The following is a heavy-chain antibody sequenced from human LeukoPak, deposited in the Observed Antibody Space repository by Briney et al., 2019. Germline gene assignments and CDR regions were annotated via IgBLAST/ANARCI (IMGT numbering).Heavy chain of an antibody. D-gene: IGHD6-13*01. V-gene: IGHV3-49*04. CDR3: SRDSREGGIAAV. CDR1: GFTFGDYA. Sequence: GGSLRLSCTASGFTFGDYAMSWVRQAPGRGLEWVGFIRSKSYGWTTEYAASVKGRFTFSRDDSKSIAYLEMNSLKTEDTAMYYCSRDSREGGIAAVWGQGTLVTVSS. CDR2: IRSKSYGWTT. J-gene: IGHJ4*02.